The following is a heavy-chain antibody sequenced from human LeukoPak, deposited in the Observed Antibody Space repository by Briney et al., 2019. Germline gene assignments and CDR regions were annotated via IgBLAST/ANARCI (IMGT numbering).Heavy chain of an antibody. CDR2: FDPEDGET. Sequence: GASVKVSCKASGYTFTGYYMHWVRQAPGKGLEWMGGFDPEDGETIYAQKFQGRVTMTEDTSTDTAYMELSSLRSEDTAVYYCTVRPYRGYSYGLIVQDFDYWGQGTLVTVSS. CDR3: TVRPYRGYSYGLIVQDFDY. CDR1: GYTFTGYY. V-gene: IGHV1-24*01. D-gene: IGHD5-18*01. J-gene: IGHJ4*02.